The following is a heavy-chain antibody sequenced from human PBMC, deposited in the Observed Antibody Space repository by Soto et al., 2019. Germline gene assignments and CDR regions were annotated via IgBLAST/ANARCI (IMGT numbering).Heavy chain of an antibody. CDR2: IYPGDSDT. V-gene: IGHV5-51*01. CDR1: GYSFTSYW. Sequence: GESLKISCKGSGYSFTSYWIGWVRQMPGKGLEWMGIIYPGDSDTRYSPSFQGQVTISADKSISTAYLQWSSLKASDTAVYYCAKDRDTIFGVVMTYYYYGMDVWGQGTTVTVSS. D-gene: IGHD3-3*01. J-gene: IGHJ6*02. CDR3: AKDRDTIFGVVMTYYYYGMDV.